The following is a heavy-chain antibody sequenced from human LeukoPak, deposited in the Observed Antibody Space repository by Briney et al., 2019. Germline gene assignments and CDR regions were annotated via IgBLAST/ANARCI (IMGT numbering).Heavy chain of an antibody. Sequence: SETLSLTCTVSGGSITSFYWSWIRQPPGKGLEWIGYIYYSGNTNYNPSLKSRVTISVDTSKNKFSLKLSAVTAADTAVYYCARGVHGDYRWYFDLWGRGTLVTVSS. D-gene: IGHD4-17*01. V-gene: IGHV4-59*01. CDR2: IYYSGNT. CDR3: ARGVHGDYRWYFDL. J-gene: IGHJ2*01. CDR1: GGSITSFY.